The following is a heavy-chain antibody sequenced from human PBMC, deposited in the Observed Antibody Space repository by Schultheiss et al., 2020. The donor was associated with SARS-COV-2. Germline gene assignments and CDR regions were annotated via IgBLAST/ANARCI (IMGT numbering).Heavy chain of an antibody. D-gene: IGHD6-19*01. CDR3: ARPHQQWLDLVGMDV. Sequence: GGSLRLSCVGSGFTFSTYAMTWVRQAPGKGLEWVSAISGSGGNTYYADSVKGRFTISRDNSRNTLYLQMNRLRAEDTAIYYCARPHQQWLDLVGMDVWGQGTTVTVSS. J-gene: IGHJ6*02. CDR1: GFTFSTYA. V-gene: IGHV3-23*01. CDR2: ISGSGGNT.